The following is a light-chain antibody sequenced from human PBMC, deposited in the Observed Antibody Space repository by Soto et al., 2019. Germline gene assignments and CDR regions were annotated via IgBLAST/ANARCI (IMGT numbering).Light chain of an antibody. CDR3: QQYNDWPWT. CDR2: GAS. CDR1: QTVRNN. Sequence: EFVLTQSPGTLSLSPGERATLSCRASQTVRNNYLAWYQQKPGQAPRLLIHGASTRAPGFPARFSGSGSGTDFTLIISSLQSEDFAVYYCQQYNDWPWTFGQGTKVDIK. V-gene: IGKV3-15*01. J-gene: IGKJ1*01.